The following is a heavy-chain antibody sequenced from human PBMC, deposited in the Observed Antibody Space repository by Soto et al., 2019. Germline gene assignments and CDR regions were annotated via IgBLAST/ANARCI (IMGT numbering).Heavy chain of an antibody. CDR1: GFTFTDYY. CDR3: VRAEPPIAAVCPTYFDF. Sequence: PGGSLRLSCAASGFTFTDYYMSWIRQAPGKGLEWISDISRGGSSIYYADSVKGRFTISRDNARNSLYLQMNSLRAEHTAVYYCVRAEPPIAAVCPTYFDFWGEGSLVTVSS. J-gene: IGHJ4*02. D-gene: IGHD6-13*01. CDR2: ISRGGSSI. V-gene: IGHV3-11*01.